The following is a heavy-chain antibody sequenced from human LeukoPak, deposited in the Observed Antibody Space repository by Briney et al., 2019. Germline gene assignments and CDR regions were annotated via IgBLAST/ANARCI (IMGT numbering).Heavy chain of an antibody. Sequence: GASVKVSCKASGYTFTGYYMRWVRQAPGQGLEWMGWINPNSGGTNYAQKFQGWVTMTRDTSISTAYMELSRLRSDDTAVYYCARDGYYGDYYFDYWGQGTLVTVSS. D-gene: IGHD4-17*01. V-gene: IGHV1-2*04. J-gene: IGHJ4*02. CDR3: ARDGYYGDYYFDY. CDR1: GYTFTGYY. CDR2: INPNSGGT.